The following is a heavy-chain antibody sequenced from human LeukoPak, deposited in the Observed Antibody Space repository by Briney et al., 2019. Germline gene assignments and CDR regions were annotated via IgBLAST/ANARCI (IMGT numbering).Heavy chain of an antibody. CDR2: INPNSGAT. Sequence: ASVKVSCKASGYTFTDYYMHWVRQAPGHGPEWMGWINPNSGATKYAQKFQGRVTMTRDTSISTAYMELSRLRSDDTAVYYCARHGQTYDSSFDYWGQGTLVTVSS. V-gene: IGHV1-2*02. J-gene: IGHJ4*02. D-gene: IGHD3-22*01. CDR1: GYTFTDYY. CDR3: ARHGQTYDSSFDY.